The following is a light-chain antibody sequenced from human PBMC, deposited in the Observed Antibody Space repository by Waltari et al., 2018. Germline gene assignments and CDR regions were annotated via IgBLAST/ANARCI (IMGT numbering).Light chain of an antibody. CDR2: WAS. V-gene: IGKV4-1*01. CDR1: QSVLYSSNNKNY. Sequence: DIVMTQSPDSLAVSLGERATINCKSSQSVLYSSNNKNYLAWYQQKPGQPPKLLIYWASTRESGVPDRFSGSGSGTDFTLTISSLQAEDVAVYYCQHHYSTPRTFGQGTKVEI. J-gene: IGKJ1*01. CDR3: QHHYSTPRT.